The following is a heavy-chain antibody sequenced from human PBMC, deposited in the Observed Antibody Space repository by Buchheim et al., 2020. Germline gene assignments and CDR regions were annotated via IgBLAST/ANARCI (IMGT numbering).Heavy chain of an antibody. J-gene: IGHJ4*02. CDR1: GFSFSSYA. D-gene: IGHD2-2*01. Sequence: EVQLLESGGGLVQPGGSLRLSCAATGFSFSSYAMTWVRQAPGKGLEWVSGISASGDSTYYADSVKGRFTISRDNSKNTVYLQMNSLRAEDTAVYYCAKKTRDIVVVPAAIHYWGQGIL. V-gene: IGHV3-23*01. CDR2: ISASGDST. CDR3: AKKTRDIVVVPAAIHY.